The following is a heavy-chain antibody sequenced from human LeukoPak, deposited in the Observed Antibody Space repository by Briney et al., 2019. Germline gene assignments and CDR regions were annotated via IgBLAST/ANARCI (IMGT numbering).Heavy chain of an antibody. V-gene: IGHV3-7*03. CDR3: TRTVNSASDF. D-gene: IGHD4-23*01. CDR1: GFTFGSCW. CDR2: INQNGGVK. Sequence: PGGSLRLSCAASGFTFGSCWMNWVRQTPGKGLEWVATINQNGGVKYYVDSVKGRFTISRDNAKTSLFLQMNSLRIDDTAMYYCTRTVNSASDFWGQGTLVTVSS. J-gene: IGHJ4*02.